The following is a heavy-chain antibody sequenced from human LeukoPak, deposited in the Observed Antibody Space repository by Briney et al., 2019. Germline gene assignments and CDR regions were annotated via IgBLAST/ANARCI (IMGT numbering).Heavy chain of an antibody. J-gene: IGHJ4*02. D-gene: IGHD3-22*01. Sequence: SETLSLTCIVSGGSISSSKWWSWVRQPPGKGLEWIGEIYHSGSTNYNPSLKSRVTISVDKSKDQFSLKLTSVTAADTAVYYCARGDSSGYPDYWGQGSLVTVSS. V-gene: IGHV4-4*02. CDR2: IYHSGST. CDR3: ARGDSSGYPDY. CDR1: GGSISSSKW.